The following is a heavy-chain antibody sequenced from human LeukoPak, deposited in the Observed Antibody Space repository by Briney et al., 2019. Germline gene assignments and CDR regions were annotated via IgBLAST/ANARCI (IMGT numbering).Heavy chain of an antibody. Sequence: SETLSLTCTVSGGSISSSSYYWGWIRQPPGKGLEWIGSIYYSGSTYYNPSLKSRVTISVDTSKNQFSLKLSSVTAADTAVYYCARVGPDSSGYYSVLDSWGKETLVTVSS. CDR2: IYYSGST. V-gene: IGHV4-39*01. J-gene: IGHJ4*02. CDR1: GGSISSSSYY. D-gene: IGHD3-22*01. CDR3: ARVGPDSSGYYSVLDS.